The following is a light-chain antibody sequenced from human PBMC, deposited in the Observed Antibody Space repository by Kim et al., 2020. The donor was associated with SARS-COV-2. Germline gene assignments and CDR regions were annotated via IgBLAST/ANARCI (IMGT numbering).Light chain of an antibody. J-gene: IGLJ2*01. V-gene: IGLV1-40*01. CDR1: SSNIGAGYD. CDR2: GNS. CDR3: QSYDSSLSGVV. Sequence: QRVTISCTGSSSNIGAGYDVHWYQQLPGTAPKLLIYGNSIRPSGVPDRFSGSRSGTSASLAITGLQAEDEADYFCQSYDSSLSGVVFGEGTQLTVL.